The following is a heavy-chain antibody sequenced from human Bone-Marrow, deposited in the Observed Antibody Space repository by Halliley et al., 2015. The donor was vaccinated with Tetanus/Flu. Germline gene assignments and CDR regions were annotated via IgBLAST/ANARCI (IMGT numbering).Heavy chain of an antibody. D-gene: IGHD6-25*01. CDR1: GGTFSNYG. CDR2: FMPIFGAA. V-gene: IGHV1-69*01. J-gene: IGHJ4*02. CDR3: ARVQSPVSLVGYQYF. Sequence: QLVQSGAEVRKPGSSVKVSCKASGGTFSNYGISWVRQAPGQGLEWMGGFMPIFGAADYAQKFQDRATITADESTGASYMELRNLKSEDRAVYYCARVQSPVSLVGYQYFRGRGTRVSVSS.